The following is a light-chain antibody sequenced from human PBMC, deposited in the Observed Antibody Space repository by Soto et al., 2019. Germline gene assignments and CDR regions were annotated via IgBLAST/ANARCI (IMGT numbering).Light chain of an antibody. J-gene: IGKJ1*01. CDR1: QSVRSTY. CDR2: GAS. CDR3: HQYGSSPLT. V-gene: IGKV3-20*01. Sequence: EIVLTQSPGTLSLSPVERATLSCRASQSVRSTYLAWYQQKPGQAPRLLIYGASSRATGIPDRFSGSGSGTDFTLTISRLEAEDFAVYYCHQYGSSPLTFGQGTKVDIK.